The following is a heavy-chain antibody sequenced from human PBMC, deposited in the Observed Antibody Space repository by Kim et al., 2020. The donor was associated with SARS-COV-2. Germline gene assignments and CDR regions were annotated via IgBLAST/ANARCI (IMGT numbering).Heavy chain of an antibody. V-gene: IGHV3-23*03. J-gene: IGHJ4*02. CDR2: IYSGGSST. Sequence: GGSLRLSCAASGFTFSSYAMSWVRQAPGKGLEWVSVIYSGGSSTYYADSVKGRFTISRDNSKNTLYLQMNSLRAEDTAVYYCAKDGLDANWYYYGSGSPYYFDYWGQGTLVTVSS. CDR3: AKDGLDANWYYYGSGSPYYFDY. D-gene: IGHD3-10*01. CDR1: GFTFSSYA.